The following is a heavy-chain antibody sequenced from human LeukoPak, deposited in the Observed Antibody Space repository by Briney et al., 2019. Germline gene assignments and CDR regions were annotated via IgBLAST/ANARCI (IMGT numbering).Heavy chain of an antibody. J-gene: IGHJ4*02. V-gene: IGHV3-30*18. CDR1: GFTFSSYG. CDR2: ISYDGSNK. CDR3: AKAPGGVLLWFGEFIDY. D-gene: IGHD3-10*01. Sequence: GGSLRLSCAASGFTFSSYGMHWVRRAPGKGLEWVAVISYDGSNKYYADSVKGRFTISRDNSKNTLYLQMNSLRAEDTAVYYCAKAPGGVLLWFGEFIDYWGQGTLVTVSS.